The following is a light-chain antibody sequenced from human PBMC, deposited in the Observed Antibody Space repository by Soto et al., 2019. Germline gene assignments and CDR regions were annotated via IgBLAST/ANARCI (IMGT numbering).Light chain of an antibody. CDR1: SSDVGGYNY. CDR3: CSYAGTYTWV. Sequence: QYALTQPRSVSGSPGQPVTISCTGTSSDVGGYNYVSWYQQNPGKAPKLMIYDVTKRPSGVPDRFSGSKSGNTASLTISGLQADDEADYYCCSYAGTYTWVFGGGTKLTVL. V-gene: IGLV2-11*01. J-gene: IGLJ3*02. CDR2: DVT.